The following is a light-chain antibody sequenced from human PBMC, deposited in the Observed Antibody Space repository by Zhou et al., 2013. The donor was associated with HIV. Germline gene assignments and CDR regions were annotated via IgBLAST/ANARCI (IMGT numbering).Light chain of an antibody. Sequence: DIQMTQSPSSVSASVGDRVTIICRASQTIGTRLAWYQQKPGKAPKLLIYTASSLLGGVPSRFSGSGSGTDFTLTISSLQLEDFASYYCRQHNTLPQTFGQGTKVEIK. V-gene: IGKV1-12*01. CDR2: TAS. CDR3: RQHNTLPQT. CDR1: QTIGTR. J-gene: IGKJ1*01.